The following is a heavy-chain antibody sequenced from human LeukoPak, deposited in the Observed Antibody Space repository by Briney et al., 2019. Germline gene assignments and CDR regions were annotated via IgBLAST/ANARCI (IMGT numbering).Heavy chain of an antibody. J-gene: IGHJ4*02. CDR2: IYYSGST. V-gene: IGHV4-39*07. CDR3: ARPVSSGHIDY. D-gene: IGHD6-19*01. CDR1: GGSISSSSYY. Sequence: SETLSLTCTVSGGSISSSSYYWGWIRQPPGKGLEWIGSIYYSGSTYYNPSLKSRVTISVDTSKNQFSLKLSSVTAADTAVYYCARPVSSGHIDYWGQGTLVTVSS.